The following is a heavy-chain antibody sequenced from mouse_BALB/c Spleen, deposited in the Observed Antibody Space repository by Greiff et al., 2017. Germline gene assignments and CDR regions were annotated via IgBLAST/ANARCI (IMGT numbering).Heavy chain of an antibody. D-gene: IGHD2-1*01. Sequence: EVKVEESGPGLVKPSQSLSLTCTVTGYSITSDYAWNWIRQFPGNKLEWMGYISYSGSTSYNPSLKSRISITRDTSKNQFFLQLNSVTTEDTATYYCARSGNYVGAMDYWGQGTSVTVSS. V-gene: IGHV3-2*02. CDR2: ISYSGST. CDR1: GYSITSDYA. CDR3: ARSGNYVGAMDY. J-gene: IGHJ4*01.